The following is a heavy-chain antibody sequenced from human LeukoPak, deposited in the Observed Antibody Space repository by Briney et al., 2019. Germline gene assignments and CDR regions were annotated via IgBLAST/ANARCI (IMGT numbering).Heavy chain of an antibody. J-gene: IGHJ6*02. Sequence: SETLSLTCTVSGGSISGYYWSWIRQPPGKGLEWIGEINHSGSTNYNPSLKSRVTISVDTSKNQFSLKLSSVTAADTAVYYCARAGYSSARPPYYYYGMDVWGQGTTVTVSS. D-gene: IGHD6-19*01. V-gene: IGHV4-34*01. CDR2: INHSGST. CDR1: GGSISGYY. CDR3: ARAGYSSARPPYYYYGMDV.